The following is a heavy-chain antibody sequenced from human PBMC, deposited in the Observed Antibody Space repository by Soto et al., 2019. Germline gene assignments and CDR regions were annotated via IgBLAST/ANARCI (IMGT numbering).Heavy chain of an antibody. CDR2: IYYSGST. CDR3: ARARWSIESPLRLDYYYYGMDV. CDR1: GGSISSGGYY. V-gene: IGHV4-31*03. Sequence: QVQLQESGPGLVKPSQTLSLTCTVSGGSISSGGYYWSWIRQHPGKGLEWIGYIYYSGSTYYNPSLMSRVTISVDTSKNQFSLKLSSVTAADTAVYYCARARWSIESPLRLDYYYYGMDVWGQGTTVTVSS. D-gene: IGHD6-6*01. J-gene: IGHJ6*02.